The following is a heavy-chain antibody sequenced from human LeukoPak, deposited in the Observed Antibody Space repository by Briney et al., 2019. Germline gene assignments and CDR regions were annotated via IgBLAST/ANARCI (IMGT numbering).Heavy chain of an antibody. CDR1: GFTFDDYG. D-gene: IGHD6-19*01. CDR2: IRYDGGNT. J-gene: IGHJ4*02. V-gene: IGHV3-30*02. Sequence: GGSLRLSCAASGFTFDDYGMSWVRQAPGKGLEWVAFIRYDGGNTYYADSVKGRFTISRDNSKNTLYLQMNSLRAEDTAVYYCAKAGRIAVAGTLFDYWGQGTLVTVSS. CDR3: AKAGRIAVAGTLFDY.